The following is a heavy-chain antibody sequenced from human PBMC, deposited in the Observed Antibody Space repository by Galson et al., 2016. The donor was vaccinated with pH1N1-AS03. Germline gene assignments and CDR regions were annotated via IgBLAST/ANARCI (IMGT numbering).Heavy chain of an antibody. D-gene: IGHD1-1*01. V-gene: IGHV3-33*06. CDR1: GFSFSNYP. J-gene: IGHJ4*02. CDR2: SWKDGRNE. CDR3: AKGSGD. Sequence: SLRLSCAVSGFSFSNYPMHWVRQAPGKGLEWVAVSWKDGRNEDYADSVKGRFTISRDNSNNMLFLQMNSLRADDMAVYYCAKGSGDWGPGTLVTVSS.